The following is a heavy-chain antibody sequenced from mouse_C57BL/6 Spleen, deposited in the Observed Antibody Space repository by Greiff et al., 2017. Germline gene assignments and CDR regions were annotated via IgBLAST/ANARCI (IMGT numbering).Heavy chain of an antibody. CDR1: GYTFTSYT. CDR2: INPSSGYT. D-gene: IGHD1-1*01. J-gene: IGHJ2*01. Sequence: VQLVESGAELARPGASVKMSCKASGYTFTSYTMHWVKQRPGQGLEWIGYINPSSGYTKYNQKFKDKATLTADKSSSTAYMQLSSLTSEDSAVYYCARGGIYYGSSYGEYYFDYWGQGTTLAVSS. V-gene: IGHV1-4*01. CDR3: ARGGIYYGSSYGEYYFDY.